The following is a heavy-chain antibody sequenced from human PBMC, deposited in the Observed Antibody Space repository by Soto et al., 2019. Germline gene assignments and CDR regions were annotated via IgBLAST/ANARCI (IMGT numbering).Heavy chain of an antibody. CDR3: GRKNTIFGVVSPFFDF. CDR1: GGSIGNTEYS. D-gene: IGHD3-3*01. J-gene: IGHJ4*02. Sequence: QVQLQESGPGLVEPSQTLSLTCTVSGGSIGNTEYSWNWIRPPPGKGLEGIVHIYSSGSTYYNPSLSSRIARSIDMSKDQFSWKLASGPAAAPAVYSCGRKNTIFGVVSPFFDFWGPGSLFTVSS. V-gene: IGHV4-30-4*01. CDR2: IYSSGST.